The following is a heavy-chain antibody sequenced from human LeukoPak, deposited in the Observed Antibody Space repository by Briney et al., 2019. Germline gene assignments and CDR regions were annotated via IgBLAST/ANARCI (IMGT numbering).Heavy chain of an antibody. CDR3: ARMTQMVVAATDNFDY. CDR2: IYYSGST. V-gene: IGHV4-30-4*01. CDR1: GGSISSGDYY. D-gene: IGHD2-15*01. J-gene: IGHJ4*02. Sequence: SQTLSLTCTVSGGSISSGDYYWSWIRQPPGKSLEWIGYIYYSGSTYYNPSLKSRVTISVDTSKNQFSLKLSSVTAADTAVYYCARMTQMVVAATDNFDYWGQGTLVTVSS.